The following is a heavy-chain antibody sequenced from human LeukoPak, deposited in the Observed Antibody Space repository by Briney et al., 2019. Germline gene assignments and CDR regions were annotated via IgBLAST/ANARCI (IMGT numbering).Heavy chain of an antibody. CDR2: IIPILGIA. Sequence: SVKVSCKASRGTFSSYTISWVRQAPGHGLEWMGRIIPILGIANYAQKFQGRVTITADKSTSTAYMELSSLRSEDTAVYYCARDQGINYYDSSGYPQTPSSFDYWGQGTLVTVSS. CDR1: RGTFSSYT. J-gene: IGHJ4*02. D-gene: IGHD3-22*01. V-gene: IGHV1-69*04. CDR3: ARDQGINYYDSSGYPQTPSSFDY.